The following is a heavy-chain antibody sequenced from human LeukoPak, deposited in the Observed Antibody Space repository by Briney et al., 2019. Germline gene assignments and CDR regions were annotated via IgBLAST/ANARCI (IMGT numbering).Heavy chain of an antibody. CDR1: GGSISSGGYS. CDR3: ASGHDILTGYFYFDY. J-gene: IGHJ4*02. V-gene: IGHV4-30-2*01. D-gene: IGHD3-9*01. Sequence: SETLSLTCAVSGGSISSGGYSWSWIRQPPGKGLEWIGYIYHSGSTYYNPSLKSRVTMSVDRSKNQFSLKLSSVTAADTAVYYCASGHDILTGYFYFDYWGQGTLVTVSS. CDR2: IYHSGST.